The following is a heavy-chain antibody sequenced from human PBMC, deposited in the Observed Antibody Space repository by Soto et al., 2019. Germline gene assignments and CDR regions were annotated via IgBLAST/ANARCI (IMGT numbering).Heavy chain of an antibody. J-gene: IGHJ5*02. CDR1: GGSFSGYY. CDR3: ARGRRGYCSGGSCRMGGWFDP. CDR2: INHSGST. D-gene: IGHD2-15*01. V-gene: IGHV4-34*01. Sequence: LSLTCAVYGGSFSGYYWSWIRQPPGKGLEWIGEINHSGSTNYNPSLKSRVTISVDTSKNQFSLKLSSVTAADTAVYYCARGRRGYCSGGSCRMGGWFDPWGQGTLVTISS.